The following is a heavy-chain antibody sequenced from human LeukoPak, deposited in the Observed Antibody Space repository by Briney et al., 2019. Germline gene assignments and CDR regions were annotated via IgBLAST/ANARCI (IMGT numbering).Heavy chain of an antibody. CDR1: GFIFSNSW. D-gene: IGHD1-1*01. Sequence: LPGGSLRLSCAASGFIFSNSWMTWVRQAPGKGLEWVANINPDGSGKYYVDSVKGRFTISRDNAKNSVYLQVNSLRAEDTAVYYCAKNGKEFDYWGQGTLVTVSS. V-gene: IGHV3-7*02. CDR2: INPDGSGK. CDR3: AKNGKEFDY. J-gene: IGHJ4*02.